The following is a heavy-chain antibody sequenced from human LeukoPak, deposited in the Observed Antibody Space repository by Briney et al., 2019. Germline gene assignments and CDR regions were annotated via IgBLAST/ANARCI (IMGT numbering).Heavy chain of an antibody. D-gene: IGHD6-19*01. CDR2: IKSYT. Sequence: ASVKVSCKASGYTFTTYGFSWVRQAPGQGLEWMGYIKSYTKYAEKFQDRFTMTTDTSTNTAYKELRSLTSDDTAVYYCARDRGDSSGAYWGQGTLVTVSS. J-gene: IGHJ4*02. CDR3: ARDRGDSSGAY. CDR1: GYTFTTYG. V-gene: IGHV1-18*01.